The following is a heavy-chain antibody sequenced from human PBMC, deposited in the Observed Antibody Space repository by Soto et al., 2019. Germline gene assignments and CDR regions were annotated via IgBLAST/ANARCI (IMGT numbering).Heavy chain of an antibody. CDR2: ISYDGSNK. V-gene: IGHV3-30*18. J-gene: IGHJ4*02. D-gene: IGHD1-26*01. CDR3: AKKRVVGATRAGVDY. CDR1: GFTFSSYG. Sequence: GGSLRLSCAASGFTFSSYGMHWVRQAPGKGLEWVAVISYDGSNKYYADSVKGRFTISRDNSKNTLYLQMNSLRAEDTAVYYCAKKRVVGATRAGVDYWGQGALVTVSS.